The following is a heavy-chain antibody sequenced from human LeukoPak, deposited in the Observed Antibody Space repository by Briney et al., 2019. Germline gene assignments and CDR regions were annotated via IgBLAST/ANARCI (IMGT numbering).Heavy chain of an antibody. D-gene: IGHD2-21*01. J-gene: IGHJ4*02. Sequence: GGSLRLACAASGFTFSTYSMNWVRQAPGMGLEWVSSITSSSSYIYYADSVKGRFTISRDNAKNSLYLQMNSLRAEDTAMYYCARLPGGVVIDAGLYWGQGTLVTVSS. CDR3: ARLPGGVVIDAGLY. CDR1: GFTFSTYS. CDR2: ITSSSSYI. V-gene: IGHV3-21*01.